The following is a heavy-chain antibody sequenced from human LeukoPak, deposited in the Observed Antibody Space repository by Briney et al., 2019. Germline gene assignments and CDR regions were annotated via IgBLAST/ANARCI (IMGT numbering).Heavy chain of an antibody. CDR2: ISSSSSTI. CDR1: GFTFSSYS. J-gene: IGHJ6*03. Sequence: GGSLRLSCAASGFTFSSYSMNWVRQAPGKGLEWVSYISSSSSTIYYADSVKGRLTISRDNAKNSLYLQMNSLRAEDTAVYYCARDANGGNYYYMDVWGKGTTVTVSS. D-gene: IGHD4-23*01. V-gene: IGHV3-48*01. CDR3: ARDANGGNYYYMDV.